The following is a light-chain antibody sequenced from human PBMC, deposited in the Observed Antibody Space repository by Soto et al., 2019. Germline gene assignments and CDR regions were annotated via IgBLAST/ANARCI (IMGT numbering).Light chain of an antibody. CDR3: SSYTSDSSYV. Sequence: QSVLTQPASVSGSPGQSITISCTGTSSDVGLYDYVSWYQQHPGKAPQLMIYAVSNRPSGVSNRFSASKSGNTASLSISGPQAEDEADYYCSSYTSDSSYVFGSGTKVTVL. CDR2: AVS. V-gene: IGLV2-14*01. CDR1: SSDVGLYDY. J-gene: IGLJ1*01.